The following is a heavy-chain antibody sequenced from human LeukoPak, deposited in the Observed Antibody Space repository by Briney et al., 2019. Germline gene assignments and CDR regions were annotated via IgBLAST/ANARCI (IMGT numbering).Heavy chain of an antibody. V-gene: IGHV4-31*11. CDR2: IYYSGST. CDR1: GGSISSGGYY. CDR3: ARGFPSTSSTYYYYYGMDV. J-gene: IGHJ6*04. Sequence: SETLSLTCAVSGGSISSGGYYWSCMRQHPGKGLEWIGYIYYSGSTYYNPALKSRVTISVDTSKNQFSLKLSSVTAADTAVYYCARGFPSTSSTYYYYYGMDVWGKGTTVTVSS. D-gene: IGHD2-2*01.